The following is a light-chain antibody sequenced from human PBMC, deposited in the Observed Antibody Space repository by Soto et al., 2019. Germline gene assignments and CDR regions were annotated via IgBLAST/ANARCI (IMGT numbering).Light chain of an antibody. CDR2: EVS. CDR1: SSDVGGYNY. V-gene: IGLV2-8*01. CDR3: SSYAGSNNFGV. J-gene: IGLJ3*02. Sequence: QSALTQPPSASGSRGQSVTISCTGTSSDVGGYNYVSWYQQHPGKAPKLMIYEVSKRPSGVPDRFSGSKSGNTASLTVSGLQQEDEADYYCSSYAGSNNFGVFGGGTKLTVL.